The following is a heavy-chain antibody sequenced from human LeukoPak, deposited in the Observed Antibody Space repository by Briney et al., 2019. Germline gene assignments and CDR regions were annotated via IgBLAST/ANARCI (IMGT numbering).Heavy chain of an antibody. Sequence: ASVKVSCKASGYTFASYYMHWERQAPGQGLEWMGIINPSGGSTSYAQKFQGRVTMTRDTSTSTVYMELSSLRSEDTAVYYCARDKPPDSSSWYPPSRYNWFDPWGQGTLVTVSS. D-gene: IGHD6-13*01. CDR3: ARDKPPDSSSWYPPSRYNWFDP. CDR1: GYTFASYY. J-gene: IGHJ5*02. CDR2: INPSGGST. V-gene: IGHV1-46*01.